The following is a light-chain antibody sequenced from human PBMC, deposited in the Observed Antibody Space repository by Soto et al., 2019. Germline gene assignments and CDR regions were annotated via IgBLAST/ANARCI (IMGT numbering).Light chain of an antibody. J-gene: IGLJ1*01. CDR1: NNDVGGYSL. CDR2: DVN. V-gene: IGLV2-11*01. CDR3: CSYAGSFVYV. Sequence: QSVLTQPRSVSDSPGQSVTISCTGTNNDVGGYSLVSWYQQYPGKAPKLLIFDVNKRPSGVPDRFSGSKSGNTASLTISGLQAEDEADCYCCSYAGSFVYVFGTGTKLTVL.